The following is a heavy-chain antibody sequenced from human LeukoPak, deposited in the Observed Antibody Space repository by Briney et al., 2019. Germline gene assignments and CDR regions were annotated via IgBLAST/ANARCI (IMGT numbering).Heavy chain of an antibody. Sequence: NSSETLSLTCTVSGGSISSGSYYWSWIRQPAGKGLEWIGRIYTSGSTNYNPSLKSRVTISVDTSKNQFSLKLSSVTAADTAVFYCARFTGYCSGTSCYPNAFDIWGQGTMVTVSS. D-gene: IGHD2-2*01. CDR2: IYTSGST. J-gene: IGHJ3*02. CDR1: GGSISSGSYY. CDR3: ARFTGYCSGTSCYPNAFDI. V-gene: IGHV4-61*02.